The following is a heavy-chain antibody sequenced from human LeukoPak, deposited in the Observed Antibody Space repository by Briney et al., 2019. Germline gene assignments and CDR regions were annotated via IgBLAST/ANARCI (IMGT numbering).Heavy chain of an antibody. CDR3: ARVQRGYSYGTGDY. CDR2: IKQDGSEK. V-gene: IGHV3-7*01. Sequence: GGSLRLSCVVSGFTLSGHSINWVRQAPGKGLEWVANIKQDGSEKYYVDSVKGRFTISRDNAKNSLYLQMNSLRAEDTAVYYCARVQRGYSYGTGDYWGQGTLVTVSS. D-gene: IGHD5-18*01. J-gene: IGHJ4*02. CDR1: GFTLSGHS.